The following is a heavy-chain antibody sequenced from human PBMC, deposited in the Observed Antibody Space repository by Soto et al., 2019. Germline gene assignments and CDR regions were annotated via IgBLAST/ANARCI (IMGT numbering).Heavy chain of an antibody. Sequence: RGSLRLSCAVSGFTFNTYAMHWVRQAPGKGLEWVSCISSSGSSVYYADSVKGRFTISRDNSRNSLYLQMNSLRDEDTALYYCVRYCSSTLCNGVATRTFDYWGQGALVSVSS. D-gene: IGHD5-12*01. CDR3: VRYCSSTLCNGVATRTFDY. CDR2: ISSSGSSV. V-gene: IGHV3-21*01. CDR1: GFTFNTYA. J-gene: IGHJ4*02.